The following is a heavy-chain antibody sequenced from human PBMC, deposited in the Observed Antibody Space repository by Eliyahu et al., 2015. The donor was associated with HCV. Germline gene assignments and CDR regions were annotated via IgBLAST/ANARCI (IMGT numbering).Heavy chain of an antibody. CDR2: IYYSGST. J-gene: IGHJ4*02. CDR3: ASVRPLARFDY. Sequence: QVQLQESGPGLVKPSETLSLTCTVSGGSISSYYWSWIRQPPGKGLEWIGYIYYSGSTNYNPSLKSRVTISVDTSKNQFSLKLSSVTAADTAVYYCASVRPLARFDYWGQGTLVTVSS. V-gene: IGHV4-59*01. CDR1: GGSISSYY. D-gene: IGHD3-16*02.